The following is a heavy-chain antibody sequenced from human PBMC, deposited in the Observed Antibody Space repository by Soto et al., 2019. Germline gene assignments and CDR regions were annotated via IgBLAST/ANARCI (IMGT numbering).Heavy chain of an antibody. CDR3: AKDALSYYYDSSGYYIPPYYFDY. CDR1: GFTFSSYA. D-gene: IGHD3-22*01. J-gene: IGHJ4*02. V-gene: IGHV3-23*01. CDR2: ISGSGGST. Sequence: GSLRLSCAASGFTFSSYAMSWVRQAPGKGLEWVSAISGSGGSTYYADSVKGRFTISRDNSKNTLYLQMNSLRAEDTAVYYCAKDALSYYYDSSGYYIPPYYFDYWGQGTLVTVSS.